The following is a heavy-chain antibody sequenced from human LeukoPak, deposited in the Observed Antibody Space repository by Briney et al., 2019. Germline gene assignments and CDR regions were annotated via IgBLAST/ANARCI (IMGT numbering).Heavy chain of an antibody. Sequence: GATVKVSCKTSGYTFTKYCISWVRQAPGQGREWMGGISAYEGNTNYAQKLQHRLTLTTDTSTDTAHMELRSLRSDDRGVYYCVRARGDRSGYYRYWGQGTLVTVS. CDR1: GYTFTKYC. CDR3: VRARGDRSGYYRY. D-gene: IGHD3-22*01. V-gene: IGHV1-18*01. J-gene: IGHJ4*02. CDR2: ISAYEGNT.